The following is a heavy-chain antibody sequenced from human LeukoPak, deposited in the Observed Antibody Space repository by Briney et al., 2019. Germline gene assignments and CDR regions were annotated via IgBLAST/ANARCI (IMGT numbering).Heavy chain of an antibody. CDR2: ISSSGSTI. Sequence: GGSLRLSCAASGFTFSSYEMNWVRQAPGKGLEWVSYISSSGSTIYYADSVKGRFTISRDNAKNSLYLQMNSLRAEDTALYYCARGRNYYYYYMDVWGKGTTVTVSS. V-gene: IGHV3-48*03. CDR3: ARGRNYYYYYMDV. CDR1: GFTFSSYE. J-gene: IGHJ6*03.